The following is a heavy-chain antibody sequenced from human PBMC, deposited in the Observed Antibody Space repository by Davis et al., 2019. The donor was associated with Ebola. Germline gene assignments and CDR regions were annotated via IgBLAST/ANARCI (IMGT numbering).Heavy chain of an antibody. J-gene: IGHJ4*02. CDR2: IIHSGNT. Sequence: PSETLSLTCGVYGGSFTNYYWTWIRQPPGKGLEWIGEIIHSGNTNYNPSLKSRVTISVDMSKNQFSLKLSSVTAADTAVYYCARKGARKGAYCSPTSCYAPYDYWGRGTLVTVSS. CDR3: ARKGARKGAYCSPTSCYAPYDY. CDR1: GGSFTNYY. D-gene: IGHD2-2*01. V-gene: IGHV4-34*12.